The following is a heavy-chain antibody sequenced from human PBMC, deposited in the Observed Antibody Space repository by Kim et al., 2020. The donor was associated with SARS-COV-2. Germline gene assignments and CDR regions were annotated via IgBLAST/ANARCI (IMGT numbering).Heavy chain of an antibody. CDR2: INPNSGGT. D-gene: IGHD6-13*01. J-gene: IGHJ6*02. Sequence: ASVKVSCKASGYTFTGYYMHWVRQAPGQGLEWMGWINPNSGGTNYAQKFQGWVTMTRDTSISTAYMELSRLRSDDTAVYYCARDTGYSSSWYYYYGMDVWGQGTTVTVSS. CDR3: ARDTGYSSSWYYYYGMDV. V-gene: IGHV1-2*04. CDR1: GYTFTGYY.